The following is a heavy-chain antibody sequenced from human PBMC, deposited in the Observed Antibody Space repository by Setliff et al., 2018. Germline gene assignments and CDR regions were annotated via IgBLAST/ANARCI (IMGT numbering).Heavy chain of an antibody. V-gene: IGHV1-46*01. CDR1: GYTFTTYY. D-gene: IGHD5-18*01. Sequence: ASVKVSCKASGYTFTTYYMHWVRQAPGQGLEWMGVINPSDGSTTYAQKFQGRVKMTRDTSTNTVYMQLSSLRSEDTAVYYCARRVGSVGIQLPDYWGQGTLVTVSS. J-gene: IGHJ4*02. CDR2: INPSDGST. CDR3: ARRVGSVGIQLPDY.